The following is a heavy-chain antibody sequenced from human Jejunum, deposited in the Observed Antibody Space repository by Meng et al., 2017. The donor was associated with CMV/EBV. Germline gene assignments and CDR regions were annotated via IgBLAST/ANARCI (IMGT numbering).Heavy chain of an antibody. D-gene: IGHD2-21*01. V-gene: IGHV3-48*03. CDR2: ISGGNNDEIT. CDR1: RYG. J-gene: IGHJ6*02. CDR3: ARGRVLGAIAYFYGMDV. Sequence: RYGMSWVRQAPGKGLEWVSHISGGNNDEITNYADSVKGRFTISRDNGRNSLFLEMNSLRVEDTGVYYCARGRVLGAIAYFYGMDVWGQGTAVTVSS.